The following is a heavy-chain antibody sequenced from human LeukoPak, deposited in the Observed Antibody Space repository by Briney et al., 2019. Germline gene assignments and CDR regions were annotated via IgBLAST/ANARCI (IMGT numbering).Heavy chain of an antibody. J-gene: IGHJ6*03. Sequence: GGSLRLSCAASGFTFSSHGMHWVRQAPGKGLEWVAYIQYDGSNEQYADSVKGRFSISRDSSKNILYLQMNSLRAEDTAVYYCAKDRCSNGVGCYYYYMDVWGKGTTVTISS. CDR1: GFTFSSHG. CDR3: AKDRCSNGVGCYYYYMDV. V-gene: IGHV3-30*02. D-gene: IGHD2-8*01. CDR2: IQYDGSNE.